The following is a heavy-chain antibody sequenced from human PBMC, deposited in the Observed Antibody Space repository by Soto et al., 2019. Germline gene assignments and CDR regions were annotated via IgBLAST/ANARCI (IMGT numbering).Heavy chain of an antibody. Sequence: QAQLVQSGAEVKKPGASVKVSCKTSGYTFTAYYIHWVRQAPGQGLEWVGWINPKTGDTKYAQKFQGRVTMTGDTSITTAYTELGRLRSDDTAVYYCARQLAYCGGDCYTEPIDYWGQGTLVTVSS. CDR2: INPKTGDT. CDR3: ARQLAYCGGDCYTEPIDY. D-gene: IGHD2-21*02. CDR1: GYTFTAYY. J-gene: IGHJ4*02. V-gene: IGHV1-2*02.